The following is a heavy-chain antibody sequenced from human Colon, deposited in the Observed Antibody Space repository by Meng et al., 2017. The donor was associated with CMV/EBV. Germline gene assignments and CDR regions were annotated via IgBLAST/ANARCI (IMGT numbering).Heavy chain of an antibody. Sequence: QVQLPQWGAGLLKPSETLSLTCAVYGGSFSGYYWSWIRQPPGKGLEWIGEINHSGSTNYNPSLKSRVTISVDTSKNQFSLKLSSVTAADTAVYYCASILFAAAAGGWGGYWGQGTLVTVSS. CDR1: GGSFSGYY. V-gene: IGHV4-34*01. D-gene: IGHD6-13*01. CDR3: ASILFAAAAGGWGGY. CDR2: INHSGST. J-gene: IGHJ4*02.